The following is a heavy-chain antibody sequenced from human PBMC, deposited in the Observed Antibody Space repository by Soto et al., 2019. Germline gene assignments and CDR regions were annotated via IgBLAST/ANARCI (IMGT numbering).Heavy chain of an antibody. J-gene: IGHJ6*02. CDR3: ARDGITGTTDGMDV. D-gene: IGHD1-7*01. Sequence: PGQGLEWMGIINPSGGSTSYAQKFQGRVTMTRDTSTSTVYMELSSLRSEDTAVYYCARDGITGTTDGMDVWGQGTTVTVSS. CDR2: INPSGGST. V-gene: IGHV1-46*01.